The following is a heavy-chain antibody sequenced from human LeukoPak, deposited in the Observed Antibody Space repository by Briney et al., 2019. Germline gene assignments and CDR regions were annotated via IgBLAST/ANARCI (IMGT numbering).Heavy chain of an antibody. CDR2: IYTSGST. D-gene: IGHD1-26*01. CDR3: ARHGRSLGFWFDP. Sequence: SETLSLTCAVYGGSFSGYYWSWIRQPPGKGLEWIGYIYTSGSTNYNPSLKSRVTISVDTSKNQFSLKLSSVTAADTAVYYCARHGRSLGFWFDPWGQGTLVTVSS. J-gene: IGHJ5*02. CDR1: GGSFSGYY. V-gene: IGHV4-4*09.